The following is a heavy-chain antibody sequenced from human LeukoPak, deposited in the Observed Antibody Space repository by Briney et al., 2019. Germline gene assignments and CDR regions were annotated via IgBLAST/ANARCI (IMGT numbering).Heavy chain of an antibody. Sequence: GGSLRLSCAASGFTFSSYAMSCVRQAPGEGLEWVSAISGSGGSTYYADSVKGRFTISRDNSKNTLYLQMNSLRAEDTAVYYCARVYYYDSSGAFDFWGQGTLVTVSS. CDR1: GFTFSSYA. V-gene: IGHV3-23*01. D-gene: IGHD3-22*01. CDR3: ARVYYYDSSGAFDF. CDR2: ISGSGGST. J-gene: IGHJ4*02.